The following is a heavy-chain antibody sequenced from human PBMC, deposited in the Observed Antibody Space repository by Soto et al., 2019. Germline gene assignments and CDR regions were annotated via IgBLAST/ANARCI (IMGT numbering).Heavy chain of an antibody. Sequence: KPSETLSLTCTVSGGSISSGGYYWSWIRQHPGKGLELIGYIYYSGSTYYNPSLKSRVTISVDTSKNQFSLKLSSVTAADTAVYYCAREPLGYYDSSGYGTWGQGTLVTV. CDR3: AREPLGYYDSSGYGT. J-gene: IGHJ5*02. D-gene: IGHD3-22*01. CDR1: GGSISSGGYY. V-gene: IGHV4-31*03. CDR2: IYYSGST.